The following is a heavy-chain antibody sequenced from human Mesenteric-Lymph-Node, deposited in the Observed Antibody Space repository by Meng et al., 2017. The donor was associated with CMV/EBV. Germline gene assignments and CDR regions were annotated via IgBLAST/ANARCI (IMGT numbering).Heavy chain of an antibody. CDR2: INSDGSST. CDR3: ARATAGGNDVYYYYYYGMDV. J-gene: IGHJ6*02. Sequence: GGSLRLSCAASGFIFSRYWMHWVRQAPGKGLVWVSHINSDGSSTSYADSVKGRFTISRDNAKNTLYLQMNSLRAEDTAVYYCARATAGGNDVYYYYYYGMDVWGQGTTVTV. CDR1: GFIFSRYW. D-gene: IGHD1-1*01. V-gene: IGHV3-74*01.